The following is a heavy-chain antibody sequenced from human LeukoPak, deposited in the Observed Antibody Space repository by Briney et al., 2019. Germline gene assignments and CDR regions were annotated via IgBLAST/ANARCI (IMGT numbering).Heavy chain of an antibody. CDR1: GYSFHSFW. CDR3: ARRTDSGWKWFDP. D-gene: IGHD6-25*01. Sequence: LGESLKISCKGSGYSFHSFWIGWVRQMPGKGLEWMGIIYPDNSDTKYSPSFQGQVTFSADKSINTAYLQWSSLKASDTAMYYCARRTDSGWKWFDPWGQGTLVTVSS. J-gene: IGHJ5*02. V-gene: IGHV5-51*01. CDR2: IYPDNSDT.